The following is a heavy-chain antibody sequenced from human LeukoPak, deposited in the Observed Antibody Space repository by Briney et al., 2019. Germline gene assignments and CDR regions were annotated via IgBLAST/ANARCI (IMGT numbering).Heavy chain of an antibody. CDR2: IYSSDSI. J-gene: IGHJ3*02. D-gene: IGHD4-17*01. V-gene: IGHV3-48*03. CDR1: GLTFSRSE. CDR3: VREAPTDAFDI. Sequence: GGSPRLSCAASGLTFSRSEMGWVPHTPGKGLECVSYIYSSDSILYADSVRGRFPVSRDNAKDSLYLQTNSLRAEDTALYYCVREAPTDAFDIWGQGTMVTVSS.